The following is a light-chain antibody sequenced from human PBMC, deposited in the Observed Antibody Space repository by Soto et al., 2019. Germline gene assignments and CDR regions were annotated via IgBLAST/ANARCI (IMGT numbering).Light chain of an antibody. V-gene: IGLV2-14*03. CDR2: DVT. Sequence: QSALTQPASVSGSPGQSITIPCTGTSSDVGGHNFVSWYQHHPGKAPKLMIYDVTNRTSGVSDRFSGSKSGNTASLTISGLQAEDEAAYFCSSYTSITTFYVFGTGTKLTVL. J-gene: IGLJ1*01. CDR1: SSDVGGHNF. CDR3: SSYTSITTFYV.